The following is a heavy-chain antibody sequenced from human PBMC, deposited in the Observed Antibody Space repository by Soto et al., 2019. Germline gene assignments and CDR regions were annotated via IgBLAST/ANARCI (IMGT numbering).Heavy chain of an antibody. D-gene: IGHD3-10*01. CDR2: ISYDGSHK. J-gene: IGHJ4*02. CDR1: GFSFSSYG. CDR3: AKDPRPVIHMVRGVSEF. Sequence: QVHLVESGGGVVQPGTSLRLSCAASGFSFSSYGMHWVRQAPGKGLEWVAVISYDGSHKFYADAVKGRFSISRDNFKNTLYLPMSSLRDDDTALYYCAKDPRPVIHMVRGVSEFWGQGTLVTVSS. V-gene: IGHV3-30*18.